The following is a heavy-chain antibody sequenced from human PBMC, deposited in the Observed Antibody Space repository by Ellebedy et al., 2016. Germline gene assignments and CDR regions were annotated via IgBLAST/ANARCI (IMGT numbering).Heavy chain of an antibody. D-gene: IGHD6-13*01. CDR1: GFTVSSNY. Sequence: GESLKISCAVSGFTVSSNYMSWVRQAPGKGLEWVSIIYDSGATFYPDSVKGRFTISRDNSKNTLYLQMNSLRAEDTAVYCAGDSRGKAAAGTSLHYWGQGTLVTVSS. V-gene: IGHV3-53*01. CDR2: IYDSGAT. CDR3: GDSRGKAAAGTSLHY. J-gene: IGHJ4*02.